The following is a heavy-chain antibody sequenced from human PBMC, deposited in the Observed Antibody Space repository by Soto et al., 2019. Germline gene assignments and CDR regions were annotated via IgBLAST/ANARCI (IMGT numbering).Heavy chain of an antibody. V-gene: IGHV3-21*01. Sequence: GGSLRLSCAASGFTFSTYAMAWVRQAPGKGLEWVSGVSASSHIFYADSVKGRFTISRDNAKNSLYLQMNSLRAEDTALYYCARTFMDVWGQGTTVTVSS. CDR1: GFTFSTYA. CDR2: VSASSHI. J-gene: IGHJ6*02. CDR3: ARTFMDV. D-gene: IGHD3-16*01.